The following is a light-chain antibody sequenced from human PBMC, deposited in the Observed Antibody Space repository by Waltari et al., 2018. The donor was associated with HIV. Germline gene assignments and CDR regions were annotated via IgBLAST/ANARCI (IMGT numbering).Light chain of an antibody. CDR3: SSYTSSNTLV. V-gene: IGLV2-18*02. J-gene: IGLJ2*01. CDR1: SSDVGTYNR. Sequence: QSALTQPPSVSGSPGQSVTISCTGTSSDVGTYNRVSWYQQPPGTVPKLLIYEVSNRPSGVHERISGSKSGNAASLTISGLQAEDEADYYCSSYTSSNTLVVGGGTKLTVL. CDR2: EVS.